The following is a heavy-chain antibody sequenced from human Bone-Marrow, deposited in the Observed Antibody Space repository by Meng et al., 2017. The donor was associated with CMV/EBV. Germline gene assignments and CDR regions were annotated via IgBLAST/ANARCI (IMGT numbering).Heavy chain of an antibody. J-gene: IGHJ4*02. V-gene: IGHV3-69-1*02. CDR2: ISSSSTI. D-gene: IGHD3-10*01. CDR3: ARGGGGYDY. Sequence: GGSLRLSCAASGFTFSGYYMNWVRQAPGKGLEWVSSISSSSTIYYADSVKGRFTISRDNAKNSLYLQMNSLRAEDTAVYYCARGGGGYDYWGQGTLVTVSS. CDR1: GFTFSGYY.